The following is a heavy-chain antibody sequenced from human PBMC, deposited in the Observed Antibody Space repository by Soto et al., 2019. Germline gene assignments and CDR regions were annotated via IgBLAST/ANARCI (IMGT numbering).Heavy chain of an antibody. D-gene: IGHD2-2*02. CDR2: INAGNGNT. J-gene: IGHJ6*02. CDR1: GYTFTSYA. CDR3: ARDPDIVVVPDAIRLGMDV. V-gene: IGHV1-3*01. Sequence: ASVKVSCKASGYTFTSYAMHWVRQAPGQRLEWMGWINAGNGNTKYSQKFQGRVTITRDTSASTAYMELSSLRSEDTAVYYCARDPDIVVVPDAIRLGMDVWGQGTTVTVSS.